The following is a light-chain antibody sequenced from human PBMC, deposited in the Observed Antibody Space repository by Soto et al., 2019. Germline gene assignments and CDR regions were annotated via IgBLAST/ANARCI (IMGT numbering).Light chain of an antibody. Sequence: VIWMTQSPSLLSASTGDRVTISCLMSQGISSYLAWYQQKPGKAPELLIYAASTLQSGVPSRFSGSGSGTDFTLTISCLQSEDFATYYCQQYYSFPQTFGQGTKVDIK. J-gene: IGKJ1*01. CDR3: QQYYSFPQT. V-gene: IGKV1D-8*01. CDR1: QGISSY. CDR2: AAS.